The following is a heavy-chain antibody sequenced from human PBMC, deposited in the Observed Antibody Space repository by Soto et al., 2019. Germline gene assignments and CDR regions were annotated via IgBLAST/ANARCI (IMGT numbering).Heavy chain of an antibody. CDR2: INHSGST. Sequence: PSETLSLTCAVYGGSFSGYYWSWIRQPPGKGLEWIGEINHSGSTNYNPSLKSRVTISVDTSKNQFSLKLSSVTAADTAVYYCARGSVILYTYYYDSSGYYRPYFDYWGQGTLVTVSS. D-gene: IGHD3-22*01. J-gene: IGHJ4*02. CDR1: GGSFSGYY. V-gene: IGHV4-34*01. CDR3: ARGSVILYTYYYDSSGYYRPYFDY.